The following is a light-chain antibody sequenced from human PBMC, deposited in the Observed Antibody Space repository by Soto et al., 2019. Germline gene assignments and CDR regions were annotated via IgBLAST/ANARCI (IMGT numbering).Light chain of an antibody. CDR3: HQYENWPQT. Sequence: EIVMTQSPATLSVSPGERATLSCRASQSISSNLAWYQQKLGQAPRLLIYRASTRATGIPARFGGSGSGTEFTLTISSLQSEDFALYYCHQYENWPQTFGQGTKVEI. J-gene: IGKJ1*01. CDR2: RAS. V-gene: IGKV3-15*01. CDR1: QSISSN.